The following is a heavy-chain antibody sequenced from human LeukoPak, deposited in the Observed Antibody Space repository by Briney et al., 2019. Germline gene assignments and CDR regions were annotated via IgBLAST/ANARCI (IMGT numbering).Heavy chain of an antibody. CDR2: ITPYSGAI. D-gene: IGHD2-2*01. V-gene: IGHV1-2*02. Sequence: GASVKVSCKSSGFTFTDEYIHWVRQAPGQGLEWMGWITPYSGAINYAQKFQGRVTLTRDTSISTAYMELSRLTSGDTAVYYCARDPKSQLLLDYWGQGTLVTVSS. CDR1: GFTFTDEY. J-gene: IGHJ4*02. CDR3: ARDPKSQLLLDY.